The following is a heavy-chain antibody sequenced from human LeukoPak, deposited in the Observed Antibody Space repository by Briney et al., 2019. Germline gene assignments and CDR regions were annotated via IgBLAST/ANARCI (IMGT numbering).Heavy chain of an antibody. V-gene: IGHV3-30*02. CDR3: AKALGLLWFGELED. CDR2: IRYDGSNK. J-gene: IGHJ4*02. D-gene: IGHD3-10*01. CDR1: GFTFSSYG. Sequence: PGGSLRLSCAASGFTFSSYGMHWVRQAPGKGLEWVAFIRYDGSNKYYADSVKGRFTISRDNSKNTLYLQMNSLRAEDTAVYYCAKALGLLWFGELEDWGQGTLVTVSS.